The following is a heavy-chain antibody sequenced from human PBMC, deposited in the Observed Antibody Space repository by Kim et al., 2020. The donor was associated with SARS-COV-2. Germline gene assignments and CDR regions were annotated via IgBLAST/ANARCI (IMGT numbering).Heavy chain of an antibody. CDR3: AKYRESAFDI. D-gene: IGHD6-6*01. CDR2: T. Sequence: TYYDPSLKRRVTISVDTSKNQFSLKLSSGTAADTAVYYCAKYRESAFDIWGQGTMVTVSS. J-gene: IGHJ3*02. V-gene: IGHV4-31*02.